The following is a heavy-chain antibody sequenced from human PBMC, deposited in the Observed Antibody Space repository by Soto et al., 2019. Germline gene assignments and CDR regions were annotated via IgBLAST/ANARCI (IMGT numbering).Heavy chain of an antibody. V-gene: IGHV4-39*01. Sequence: SETLSLTCTVSGGSISSSSYYWGWIRQPPGKGLEWIGSIYYSGTTYYNPSLKSRVTISVDTSKDQFSLKLSSVTAADTAVYYCARHRGYYDILTGYYTELNFDYWGQGTLVTVS. CDR2: IYYSGTT. J-gene: IGHJ4*02. CDR1: GGSISSSSYY. D-gene: IGHD3-9*01. CDR3: ARHRGYYDILTGYYTELNFDY.